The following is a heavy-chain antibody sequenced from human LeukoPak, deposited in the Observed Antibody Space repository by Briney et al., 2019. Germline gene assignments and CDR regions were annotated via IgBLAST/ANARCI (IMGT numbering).Heavy chain of an antibody. CDR3: AARRGELPYYFDY. V-gene: IGHV1-18*01. D-gene: IGHD1-26*01. CDR2: ISAYKGKT. Sequence: ASVKVSCKASGYTFTSYGISWMRQAPGQGLEWMGWISAYKGKTSYAQKLQGRVTMTTDTSTSTAYMELRSLRSDDTAVYYCAARRGELPYYFDYWGQGTLVTVSS. J-gene: IGHJ4*02. CDR1: GYTFTSYG.